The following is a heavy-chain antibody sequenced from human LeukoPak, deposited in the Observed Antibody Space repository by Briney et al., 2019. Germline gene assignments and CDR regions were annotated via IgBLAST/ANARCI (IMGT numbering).Heavy chain of an antibody. V-gene: IGHV3-30-3*01. CDR1: GFPFSSYA. D-gene: IGHD3-22*01. Sequence: PGGSLRLSCAASGFPFSSYAMHWVRQAPGKGLEWVAVISYDGSKKYYADSVKGRFTISRDNAENSLYLQMNSLRAEDTAVYYCAKAPYGTSGFSSPNYFDYWGQGTLVTVSS. J-gene: IGHJ4*02. CDR3: AKAPYGTSGFSSPNYFDY. CDR2: ISYDGSKK.